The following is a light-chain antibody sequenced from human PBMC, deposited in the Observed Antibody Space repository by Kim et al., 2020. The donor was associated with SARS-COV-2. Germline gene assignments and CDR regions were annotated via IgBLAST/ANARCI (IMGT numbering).Light chain of an antibody. Sequence: SYELTQPPSVSVSPGQTASITCSGDKLGDKYACWYQQKPGQSPVLVIYQDSKRPSGIPERFSGSNSGNTATLTISGTQAMDEADYYCQAWDSSTAGVVFGGGTQPTVL. CDR1: KLGDKY. J-gene: IGLJ2*01. V-gene: IGLV3-1*01. CDR2: QDS. CDR3: QAWDSSTAGVV.